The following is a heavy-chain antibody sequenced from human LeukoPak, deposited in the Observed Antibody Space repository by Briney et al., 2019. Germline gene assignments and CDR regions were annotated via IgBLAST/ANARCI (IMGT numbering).Heavy chain of an antibody. CDR3: AMGAEAYYYDSSGYYPYFDY. Sequence: GASVKVSCKASGGTFSSYAISWVRQAPGQGLEWMGEIIPIFGTANYAQKFQGRVTITTDESTSTAYMELSSLRSEDTAVYYCAMGAEAYYYDSSGYYPYFDYWGQGTLVTVSS. D-gene: IGHD3-22*01. CDR2: IIPIFGTA. CDR1: GGTFSSYA. V-gene: IGHV1-69*05. J-gene: IGHJ4*02.